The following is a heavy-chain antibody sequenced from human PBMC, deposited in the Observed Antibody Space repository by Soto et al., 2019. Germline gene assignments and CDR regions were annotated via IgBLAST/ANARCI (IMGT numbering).Heavy chain of an antibody. Sequence: QVQLVESGGGLVKPGGSLRLSCAASGFTFSDYYMSWIRQAPGKGLEWVSYISSSSSYTNYADSVKGRFTISRDNAKNSLYLQMNSLRAEDTAVYYWARDSITGKGGGEYYFDYWGQGTLVTVSS. CDR3: ARDSITGKGGGEYYFDY. J-gene: IGHJ4*02. CDR2: ISSSSSYT. D-gene: IGHD1-20*01. CDR1: GFTFSDYY. V-gene: IGHV3-11*05.